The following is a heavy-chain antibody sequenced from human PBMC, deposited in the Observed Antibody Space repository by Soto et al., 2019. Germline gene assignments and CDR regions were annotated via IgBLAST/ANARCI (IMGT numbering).Heavy chain of an antibody. CDR1: GGSISSYY. CDR2: IHYSVTT. CDR3: ARDRGGGGYRYGVDY. D-gene: IGHD5-18*01. V-gene: IGHV4-59*01. J-gene: IGHJ4*02. Sequence: SETLSLTCTVSGGSISSYYWSWIRQPPGKGLEWIGYIHYSVTTNYNPSLKSRVTISVDRSKNQFSLKLTSVTAADTAVYYCARDRGGGGYRYGVDYWGQGTLVTVSS.